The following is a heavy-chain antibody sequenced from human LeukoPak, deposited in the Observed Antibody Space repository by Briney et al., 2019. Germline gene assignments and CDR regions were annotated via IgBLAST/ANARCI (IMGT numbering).Heavy chain of an antibody. Sequence: GSSVKVSCKASGGTFSSYAISWVRQAPGQGLEWMGRIIPILGIANYAQKFQGRVTITADKSTSTAYMELRSLRSDDTAVYYCARVRLSFGSSTSCYWFDPWGQGTLVTVSS. V-gene: IGHV1-69*04. CDR1: GGTFSSYA. CDR2: IIPILGIA. J-gene: IGHJ5*02. CDR3: ARVRLSFGSSTSCYWFDP. D-gene: IGHD2-2*01.